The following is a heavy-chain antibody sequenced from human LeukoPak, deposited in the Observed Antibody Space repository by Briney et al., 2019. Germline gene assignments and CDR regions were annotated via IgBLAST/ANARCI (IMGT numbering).Heavy chain of an antibody. CDR1: GFTFSSYA. Sequence: GGSLRLSCAASGFTFSSYAMSWVRQAPGKGLEWVSAISGSGGSTYYADSVKGRFTTSRDNSKNTLYLQMNSLRAEDTAVYYCAKLLYGDYADGMDVWGKGTTVTVSS. CDR3: AKLLYGDYADGMDV. CDR2: ISGSGGST. J-gene: IGHJ6*04. V-gene: IGHV3-23*01. D-gene: IGHD4-17*01.